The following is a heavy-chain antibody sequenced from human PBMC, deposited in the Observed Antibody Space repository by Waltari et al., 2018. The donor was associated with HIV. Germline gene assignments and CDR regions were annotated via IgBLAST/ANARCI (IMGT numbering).Heavy chain of an antibody. V-gene: IGHV1-69*02. D-gene: IGHD3-10*01. CDR3: ARGPMVRGPPYGMDV. CDR1: GGTFSSYT. J-gene: IGHJ6*02. Sequence: QVQLVQSGAEVKKPGSSVKVSCKASGGTFSSYTISWVRQAPGQGLEWMGRSIPILGIANDAQKFQGRVTITADKSTSTAYMELSSLRSEDTAVYYCARGPMVRGPPYGMDVWGQGTTVTVSS. CDR2: SIPILGIA.